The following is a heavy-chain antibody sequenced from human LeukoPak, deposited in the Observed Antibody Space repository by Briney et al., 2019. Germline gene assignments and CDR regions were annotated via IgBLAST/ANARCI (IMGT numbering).Heavy chain of an antibody. V-gene: IGHV4-34*01. Sequence: SETLSLTCAVYGGSFSCYYWSWIRQPPGKGLEWIGEINHSGSTNYNPSLKSRVTISVDTSKNQFSLKLSSVTAADTAVYYCAGAAGTSPYWYFDLWGRGTLVTVSS. CDR2: INHSGST. CDR3: AGAAGTSPYWYFDL. CDR1: GGSFSCYY. J-gene: IGHJ2*01. D-gene: IGHD6-13*01.